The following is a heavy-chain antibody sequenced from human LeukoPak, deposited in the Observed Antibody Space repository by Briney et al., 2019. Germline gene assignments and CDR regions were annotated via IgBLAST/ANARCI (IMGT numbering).Heavy chain of an antibody. CDR2: ISAYNGNT. Sequence: GASVKVSCKASGYTFTSYGISWVRQAPGQGLEWMGWISAYNGNTNYAQKLQGRVTMTTDTSTSTAYMELRSLRSDDTAVYYCARDRYYDSSGYSDYWGRGTLVTVSS. CDR3: ARDRYYDSSGYSDY. J-gene: IGHJ4*02. V-gene: IGHV1-18*01. CDR1: GYTFTSYG. D-gene: IGHD3-22*01.